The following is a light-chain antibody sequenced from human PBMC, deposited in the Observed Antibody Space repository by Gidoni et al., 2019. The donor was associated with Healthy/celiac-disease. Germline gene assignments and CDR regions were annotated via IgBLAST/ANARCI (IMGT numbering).Light chain of an antibody. J-gene: IGLJ2*01. CDR3: SSYTSSSTL. CDR1: SSDVGGYNY. V-gene: IGLV2-14*01. Sequence: QSALTQPASVSGSPVQSITISCTGTSSDVGGYNYVSWYQQHPGKAPKLMIYEVSNRPSGVSIRFSGSKSGNTASLTISGLQAEDEADYYCSSYTSSSTLFGGGTKLTVL. CDR2: EVS.